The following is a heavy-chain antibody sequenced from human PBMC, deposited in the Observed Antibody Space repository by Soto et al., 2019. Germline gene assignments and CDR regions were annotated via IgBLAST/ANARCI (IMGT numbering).Heavy chain of an antibody. CDR1: GVTVSSNY. CDR3: ARDGYNYGGGYFDS. V-gene: IGHV3-66*01. J-gene: IGHJ4*02. CDR2: IYSGGST. D-gene: IGHD5-18*01. Sequence: EVQLVESGGGLVQPGGSLRLSCAASGVTVSSNYMSWVRQAPGKGLEWVSVIYSGGSTYYADSVKGRCTISRDNSKNTLYLEMNSLSAEDTAVYYGARDGYNYGGGYFDSWCQGTLVTVSS.